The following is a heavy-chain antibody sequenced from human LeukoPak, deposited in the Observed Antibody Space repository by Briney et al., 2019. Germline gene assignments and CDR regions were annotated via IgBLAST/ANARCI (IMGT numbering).Heavy chain of an antibody. J-gene: IGHJ4*01. CDR2: ISRSGGST. V-gene: IGHV3-21*01. D-gene: IGHD5-24*01. Sequence: GGSLRLSCVGFGFTFSNYNLNWVRQAPGKGLEWVSSISRSGGSTYYAESVRGRLTISRDNAEGSVYLHVNSLRVEDTAIYYCVRGDKRDYWGQGTLVTVAS. CDR1: GFTFSNYN. CDR3: VRGDKRDY.